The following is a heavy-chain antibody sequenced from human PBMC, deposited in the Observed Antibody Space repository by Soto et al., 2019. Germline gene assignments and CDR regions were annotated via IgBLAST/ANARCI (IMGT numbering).Heavy chain of an antibody. CDR2: IYYSGST. CDR3: ARGALPRYFDY. Sequence: SETLSLTCTVSGGSISSGGYYWSWIRQHPGKGLEWIGYIYYSGSTYYNPSLKSRVTISVDTSKNQFSLKLSSVTAADTAVYYCARGALPRYFDYWGQGTLVTVSS. CDR1: GGSISSGGYY. J-gene: IGHJ4*02. V-gene: IGHV4-31*03.